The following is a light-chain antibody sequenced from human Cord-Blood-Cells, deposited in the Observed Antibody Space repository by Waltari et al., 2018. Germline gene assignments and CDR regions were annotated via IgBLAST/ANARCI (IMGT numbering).Light chain of an antibody. CDR3: QQYNNWPLT. J-gene: IGKJ4*01. Sequence: DIVMTQSPATLSVSPGERATLSCRASQSVSSNLAWYQQKPGQAPRLPIYGASTRATGIPARFSGSGSGTEFTLTISSLQSEDFAVYYCQQYNNWPLTFGGGTKVEIK. V-gene: IGKV3-15*01. CDR2: GAS. CDR1: QSVSSN.